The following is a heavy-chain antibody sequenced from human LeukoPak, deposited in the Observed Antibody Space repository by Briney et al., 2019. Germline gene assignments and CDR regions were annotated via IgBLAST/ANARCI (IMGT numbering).Heavy chain of an antibody. V-gene: IGHV1-46*01. J-gene: IGHJ4*02. CDR3: ARRGSYGGISAMDY. D-gene: IGHD4-23*01. Sequence: ASVKVSCKASGYTFSSFYIHWVRQAPGQGLEWMGIINPSDGGTSYTQKFQGRVTMTRDTPTSTVYMELSNLRSEDTAVYYCARRGSYGGISAMDYWGQGAQVTVSS. CDR2: INPSDGGT. CDR1: GYTFSSFY.